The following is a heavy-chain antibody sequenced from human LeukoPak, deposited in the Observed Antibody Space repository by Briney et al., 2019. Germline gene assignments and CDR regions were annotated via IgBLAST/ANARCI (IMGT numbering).Heavy chain of an antibody. D-gene: IGHD4-17*01. CDR1: GYTFTSYD. CDR3: ARSATVTGRRYFQH. Sequence: ASVKVSCKASGYTFTSYDINWVRQATGQGLEWMGWMNPNSGNTGYAQKFQGRVTITRNTSISTAYMELSSLRSEDTAVYYCARSATVTGRRYFQHWGQGTLVTVSS. V-gene: IGHV1-8*03. J-gene: IGHJ1*01. CDR2: MNPNSGNT.